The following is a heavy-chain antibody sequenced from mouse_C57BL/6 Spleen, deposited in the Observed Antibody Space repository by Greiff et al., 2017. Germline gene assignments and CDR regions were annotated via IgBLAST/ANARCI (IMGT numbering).Heavy chain of an antibody. V-gene: IGHV1-66*01. J-gene: IGHJ1*03. D-gene: IGHD1-1*01. CDR3: ARRLLRWYFDV. Sequence: VQLQQSGPELVKPGASVKISCKASGYRFTSYYIHWVKQRPGQGLEWIGWIYPGSGNTKYNEKFKGKATLTADKSSSTAYMQLSSLTSEDSAVYYCARRLLRWYFDVWGTGTTVTVSS. CDR1: GYRFTSYY. CDR2: IYPGSGNT.